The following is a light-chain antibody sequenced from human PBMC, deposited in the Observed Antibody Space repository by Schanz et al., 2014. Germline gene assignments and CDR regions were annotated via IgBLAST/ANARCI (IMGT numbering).Light chain of an antibody. CDR2: GDS. CDR3: QSYDSSLSGWV. V-gene: IGLV1-40*01. J-gene: IGLJ3*02. CDR1: TSNIGAGYD. Sequence: QSVLTQPPSVSGAPGQRVTISCTGSTSNIGAGYDVHWYQHFPGAAPKLLIFGDSNRPSGVPARFFGSKSGTSASLAITGLQAEDEAVYYCQSYDSSLSGWVFGGGTKLTVL.